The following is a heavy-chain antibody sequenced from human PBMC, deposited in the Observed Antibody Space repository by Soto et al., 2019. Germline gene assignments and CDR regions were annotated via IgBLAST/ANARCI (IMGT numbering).Heavy chain of an antibody. CDR3: ARDIRSGYYPYYYYYGMDV. Sequence: SVKVSCKASGGTFSSYAISWVRQAPGQGLEWMGGIIPIFGTANYAQKFQGRVTITADESTSTAYMELSSLRSEDTAVYYCARDIRSGYYPYYYYYGMDVWGQGTTVTVSS. CDR2: IIPIFGTA. V-gene: IGHV1-69*13. J-gene: IGHJ6*02. CDR1: GGTFSSYA. D-gene: IGHD3-22*01.